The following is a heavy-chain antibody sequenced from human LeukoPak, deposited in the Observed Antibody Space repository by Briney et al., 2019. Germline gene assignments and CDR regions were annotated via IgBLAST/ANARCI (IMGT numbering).Heavy chain of an antibody. J-gene: IGHJ5*02. D-gene: IGHD2-2*01. Sequence: WETLSLTCAVYGGSFSGYYWSWIRQPPGKGLEWIGEINHSGSTNYNPSLKSRVTISVDTSKNQFSLKLSSVTAADTAVYYCARRGGYCSSTSCRNWFDPWGQGTLVTVSS. V-gene: IGHV4-34*01. CDR1: GGSFSGYY. CDR3: ARRGGYCSSTSCRNWFDP. CDR2: INHSGST.